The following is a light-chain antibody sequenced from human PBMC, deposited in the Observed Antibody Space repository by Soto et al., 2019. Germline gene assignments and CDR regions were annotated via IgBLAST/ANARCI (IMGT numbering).Light chain of an antibody. V-gene: IGKV1-39*01. CDR2: AAS. CDR3: QQSYSTPWT. CDR1: QSISSY. Sequence: DIQMTQSPSTLSGSVGYRVTITCRASQSISSYLNWYQQKPGKAPKLLIYAASSLQSGVPSRFSGSGSGTDFTLTISSLQPEDFATYYCQQSYSTPWTFGQGTTVDIK. J-gene: IGKJ1*01.